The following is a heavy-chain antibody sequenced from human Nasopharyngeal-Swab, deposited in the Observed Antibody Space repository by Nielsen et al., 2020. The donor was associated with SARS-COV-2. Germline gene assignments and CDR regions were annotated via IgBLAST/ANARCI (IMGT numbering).Heavy chain of an antibody. V-gene: IGHV1-18*01. CDR2: ISAYNGNT. CDR1: VCSLTSYG. J-gene: IGHJ3*02. Sequence: GSVNVPCKASVCSLTSYGISWVRPPPGQGLEWMGWISAYNGNTNYAQKLQGRVTMTTDTSTSTAYMELRSLRSDDTAVYYCASPATVVTLDAFDIWGQGTMVTVSS. D-gene: IGHD4-23*01. CDR3: ASPATVVTLDAFDI.